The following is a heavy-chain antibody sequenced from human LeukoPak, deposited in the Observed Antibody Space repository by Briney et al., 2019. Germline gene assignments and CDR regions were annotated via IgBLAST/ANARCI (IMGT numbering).Heavy chain of an antibody. V-gene: IGHV3-74*01. CDR3: ARGAYGGKGFDY. CDR2: IDNDGSST. J-gene: IGHJ4*02. CDR1: GFTFSSFW. D-gene: IGHD4-23*01. Sequence: GGSLRLSSAASGFTFSSFWMHWVRQAPGQERLWISRIDNDGSSTTYADFVKGRFTISRDNGKNTLYLQMNSLRAEDTAVYYCARGAYGGKGFDYWGQGTLVTVSS.